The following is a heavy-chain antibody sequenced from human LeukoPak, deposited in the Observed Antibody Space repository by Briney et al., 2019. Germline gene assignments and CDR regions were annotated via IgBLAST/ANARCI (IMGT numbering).Heavy chain of an antibody. D-gene: IGHD3-10*01. V-gene: IGHV3-53*01. Sequence: GGSLRLSCAASGFTVSSNYMSWVRQAPGKGLEWVSVIYSGGSTYYADSVKGRFTISRDNSKNTLYLQMNSLRAEDTAVYYCVRRFLLGAFDIWGQGTMVTVSS. J-gene: IGHJ3*02. CDR1: GFTVSSNY. CDR2: IYSGGST. CDR3: VRRFLLGAFDI.